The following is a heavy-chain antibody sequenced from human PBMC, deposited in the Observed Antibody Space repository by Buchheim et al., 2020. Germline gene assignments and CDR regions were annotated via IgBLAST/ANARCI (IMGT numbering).Heavy chain of an antibody. J-gene: IGHJ4*02. V-gene: IGHV3-33*01. CDR2: IWYDGSIK. Sequence: QVQLVESGGGVVQPGRSLRLSCAASGFTFSSYGMHWVRQAPGKGLEWVAVIWYDGSIKYYADSVKGRFTISRDNSKNKLYLQMNSLRAEDTAVYYCARPSMSYGSGSYYHFDYWGQGTL. CDR1: GFTFSSYG. D-gene: IGHD3-10*01. CDR3: ARPSMSYGSGSYYHFDY.